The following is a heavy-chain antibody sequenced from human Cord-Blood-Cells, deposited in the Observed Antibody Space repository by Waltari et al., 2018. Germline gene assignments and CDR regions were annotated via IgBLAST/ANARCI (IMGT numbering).Heavy chain of an antibody. CDR3: ARFGSWFDP. V-gene: IGHV4-39*01. CDR1: GGSISSSSYY. D-gene: IGHD2-15*01. J-gene: IGHJ5*02. Sequence: QLQLQESGPGLVKPSETLSLTCTVSGGSISSSSYYWGWIRQPPGKGLEWIGSIYYSGSIYYNPSLESRVTISVDTSKNQFSLKLSSVTAADTAVYYCARFGSWFDPWGQGTLVTVSS. CDR2: IYYSGSI.